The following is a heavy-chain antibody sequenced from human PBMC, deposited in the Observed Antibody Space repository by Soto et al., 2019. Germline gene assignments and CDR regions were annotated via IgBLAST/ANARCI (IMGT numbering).Heavy chain of an antibody. CDR1: GFSLGDYA. V-gene: IGHV3-49*04. CDR2: IRNQTYHGTP. Sequence: GALTVSCTGAGFSLGDYAINWVRQAPGKGLEWVGLIRNQTYHGTPEYAASVKDRFTITRDDSNSVAYLQMTSLRAEGSAVYYCGIAESPDTAYFSDYWGQGTLFTGSS. CDR3: GIAESPDTAYFSDY. J-gene: IGHJ4*02. D-gene: IGHD1-20*01.